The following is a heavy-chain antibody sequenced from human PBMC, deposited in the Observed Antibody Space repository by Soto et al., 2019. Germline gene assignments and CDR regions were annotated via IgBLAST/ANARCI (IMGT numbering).Heavy chain of an antibody. V-gene: IGHV1-18*01. J-gene: IGHJ4*02. CDR3: AKEEDSQALDF. Sequence: ASVKVSCKASGYTFRNYGISWVRQAPGQGLEWMGWISPFNGNIKYGHKFQGRVTMTTDTSTSIAYMELTSLRPDDTAVYYCAKEEDSQALDFWGQGTLVTVSS. CDR2: ISPFNGNI. CDR1: GYTFRNYG.